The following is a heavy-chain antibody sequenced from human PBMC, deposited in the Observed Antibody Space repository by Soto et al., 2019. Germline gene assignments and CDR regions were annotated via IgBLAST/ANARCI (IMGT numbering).Heavy chain of an antibody. V-gene: IGHV1-69*01. CDR3: ARARLSNGDPNIYFFYGLDV. D-gene: IGHD3-10*01. CDR2: IIPLFRKT. J-gene: IGHJ6*02. CDR1: GDMFRNSA. Sequence: QVQLVQSGAEVKRPGSSVMVSCKASGDMFRNSAFTWVRQAPGQGLAWMGVIIPLFRKTNVAQNFQGRVTFTADESTSSLYMEASSLTSEDTAVYYCARARLSNGDPNIYFFYGLDVWGQGTTITVSS.